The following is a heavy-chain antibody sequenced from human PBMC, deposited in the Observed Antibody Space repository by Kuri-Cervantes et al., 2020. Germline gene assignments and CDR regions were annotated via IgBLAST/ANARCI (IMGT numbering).Heavy chain of an antibody. CDR2: MNPNSGNT. Sequence: ASVKVSCKASGYTFTSYDINWVRQATGQGLEWMGWMNPNSGNTGYAQKFQGRVTMTRNTSISTAYMELSSLRSDDTAVYYCAREPAAYYYDSSGYYPPTQNWFDPWGQGTLVTVSS. D-gene: IGHD3-22*01. CDR1: GYTFTSYD. V-gene: IGHV1-8*01. J-gene: IGHJ5*02. CDR3: AREPAAYYYDSSGYYPPTQNWFDP.